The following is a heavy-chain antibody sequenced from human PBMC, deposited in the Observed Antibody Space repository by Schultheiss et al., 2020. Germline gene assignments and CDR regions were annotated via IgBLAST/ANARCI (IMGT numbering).Heavy chain of an antibody. D-gene: IGHD2-2*01. J-gene: IGHJ5*02. CDR1: GGSISSYY. CDR2: IHYSGST. Sequence: SETLSLTCTVSGGSISSYYWSWIRQPPGKGLEWIGYIHYSGSTNYNPSLKSRVTISVDTSKNQFSLKLSSVTAADTAVYYCASYCSSTSCYWFDPWGQGTLVTVSS. V-gene: IGHV4-59*01. CDR3: ASYCSSTSCYWFDP.